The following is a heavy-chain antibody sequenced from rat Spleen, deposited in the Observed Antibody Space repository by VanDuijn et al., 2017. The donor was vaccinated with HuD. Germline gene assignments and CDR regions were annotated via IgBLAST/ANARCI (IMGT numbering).Heavy chain of an antibody. CDR1: GFTFSNYD. D-gene: IGHD4-2*01. CDR3: TREDWSFDN. Sequence: EVQLVESGGGLVQPGRSLKLSCAASGFTFSNYDMAWVRQAPTKGLEWVASISPSGDNTYYRDSVKGRFSISRDNAKSTLYLQMNSLRSEDTATYYCTREDWSFDNWGQGVMVTVSS. CDR2: ISPSGDNT. J-gene: IGHJ2*01. V-gene: IGHV5-25*01.